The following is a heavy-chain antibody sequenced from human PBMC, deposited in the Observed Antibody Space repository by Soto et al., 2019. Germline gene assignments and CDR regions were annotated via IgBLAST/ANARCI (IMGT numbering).Heavy chain of an antibody. J-gene: IGHJ3*02. CDR3: ARDFAYYDSSGYYESAFDI. CDR1: GYTLTELS. D-gene: IGHD3-22*01. V-gene: IGHV1-24*01. CDR2: FDPEDGET. Sequence: GASVKVSCKVSGYTLTELSMHWVRQAPGKGLEWMGGFDPEDGETIYAQKFQGRVTMTEDTSTDTAYMELSSLRSEDTAVYYCARDFAYYDSSGYYESAFDIWGQGTMVTVSS.